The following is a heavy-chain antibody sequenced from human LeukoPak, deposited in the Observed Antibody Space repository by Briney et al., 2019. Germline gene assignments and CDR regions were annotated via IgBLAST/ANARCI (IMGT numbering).Heavy chain of an antibody. J-gene: IGHJ6*02. CDR3: AIGIAAAGTLYYYGMDV. V-gene: IGHV1-18*01. CDR2: ISAYNGNT. CDR1: GYTFTSYG. D-gene: IGHD6-13*01. Sequence: GASVKVSCKASGYTFTSYGISWVRQAPGQGLEWMGWISAYNGNTNYAQKLQGRVTMTTDTSTSTAYMELRSLRSDDTAVYYCAIGIAAAGTLYYYGMDVWGQGTTVTVSS.